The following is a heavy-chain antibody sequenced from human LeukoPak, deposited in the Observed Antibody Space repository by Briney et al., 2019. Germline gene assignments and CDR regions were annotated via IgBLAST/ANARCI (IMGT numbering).Heavy chain of an antibody. D-gene: IGHD3-10*01. CDR3: AKEAGSGRPFDP. J-gene: IGHJ5*02. Sequence: GGSLRLSCAASGFTFSDYYMSWIRQAPGKGLEWVSYTSSSGSTIYYADSVKGRFTISRDNSKNTLYLQMNSLRAEDTAVYYCAKEAGSGRPFDPWGQGTLVTVSS. CDR1: GFTFSDYY. V-gene: IGHV3-11*01. CDR2: TSSSGSTI.